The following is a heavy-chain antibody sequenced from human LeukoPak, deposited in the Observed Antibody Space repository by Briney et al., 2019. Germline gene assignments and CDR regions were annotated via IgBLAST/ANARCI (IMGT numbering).Heavy chain of an antibody. CDR1: GGSISSYY. J-gene: IGHJ2*01. Sequence: SETLSLTCTVSGGSISSYYWSWIRQPPGEGLEGIGYIYYSGSTNYNPSLKSRVTISVDTSKHQFSLKLSSVTAADTAVYYCARDGYSYGPNWYFDLWGRGTLVTVSS. CDR3: ARDGYSYGPNWYFDL. D-gene: IGHD5-18*01. V-gene: IGHV4-59*01. CDR2: IYYSGST.